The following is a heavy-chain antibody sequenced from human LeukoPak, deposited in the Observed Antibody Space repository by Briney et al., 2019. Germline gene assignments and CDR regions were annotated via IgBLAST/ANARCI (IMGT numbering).Heavy chain of an antibody. CDR2: ITPLFGTA. CDR1: GGTFSKYT. CDR3: ARAPRDMIVVD. D-gene: IGHD3-22*01. V-gene: IGHV1-69*13. J-gene: IGHJ4*02. Sequence: SVRVSCKTSGGTFSKYTISWVRQRPGQGLEWMGGITPLFGTANYAQKFQGRVTITADESTSTAYMELSSLRSEDTAVYYCARAPRDMIVVDWGQGTLVTVSS.